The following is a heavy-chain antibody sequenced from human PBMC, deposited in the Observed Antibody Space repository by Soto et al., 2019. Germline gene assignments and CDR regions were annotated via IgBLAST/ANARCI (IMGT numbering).Heavy chain of an antibody. J-gene: IGHJ6*02. D-gene: IGHD5-12*01. V-gene: IGHV3-23*01. Sequence: EMQLLESGGGLVQPGGSLRLSCAASGFTFSNYAMTWVRQAPGKGLEWVSALSASGATTYYADSVKGRFTTSRDNSQNALHLQVNSLRAEDTALYYCAKALRGGRGYMYYYYGLDVWGQGTTVTVSS. CDR3: AKALRGGRGYMYYYYGLDV. CDR1: GFTFSNYA. CDR2: LSASGATT.